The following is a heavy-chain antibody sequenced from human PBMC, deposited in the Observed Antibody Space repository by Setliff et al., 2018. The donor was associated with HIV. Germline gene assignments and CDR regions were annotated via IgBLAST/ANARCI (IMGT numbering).Heavy chain of an antibody. CDR2: TSYTGIT. J-gene: IGHJ4*02. CDR3: ARLRQWLAFFDS. Sequence: KTSETLSLTCTVSGGSISRGSYSWGLIRQPPGKGLEWIGSTSYTGITNYNPSLKSRVTISVDTSQNQFSLKLTSVTAADTAVYYCARLRQWLAFFDSWGQGTLVTVSS. D-gene: IGHD6-19*01. V-gene: IGHV4-39*01. CDR1: GGSISRGSYS.